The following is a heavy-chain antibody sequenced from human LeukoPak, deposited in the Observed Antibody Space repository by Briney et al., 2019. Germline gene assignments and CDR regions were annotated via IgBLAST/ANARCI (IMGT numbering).Heavy chain of an antibody. D-gene: IGHD3-10*01. CDR2: ISSSGNTI. CDR1: GFTFSSYS. CDR3: ARVWGSGSYFLGRLDC. Sequence: GGSLRLSCVASGFTFSSYSMNWVRQAPGKGLEWVSYISSSGNTIYYADSVKGRFTISRDNAKNSLYLQMNSPRDEDTALYYCARVWGSGSYFLGRLDCWGQGTTVTVSS. V-gene: IGHV3-48*02. J-gene: IGHJ4*02.